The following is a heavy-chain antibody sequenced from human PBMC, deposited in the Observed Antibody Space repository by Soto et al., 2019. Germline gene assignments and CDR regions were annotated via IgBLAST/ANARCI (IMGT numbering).Heavy chain of an antibody. V-gene: IGHV1-3*01. J-gene: IGHJ4*02. CDR1: GYTFSNFA. CDR3: ARDAASFDF. CDR2: INADNWNT. Sequence: QVQLVQSGAEVKKPGASVKVSCKASGYTFSNFAMHWVRQAPVQRLEWMGWINADNWNTKYSQKLQVRVTHTRDTSESTAYMELSSLRSEDTAVYYCARDAASFDFWGQGTLVTVSS. D-gene: IGHD6-25*01.